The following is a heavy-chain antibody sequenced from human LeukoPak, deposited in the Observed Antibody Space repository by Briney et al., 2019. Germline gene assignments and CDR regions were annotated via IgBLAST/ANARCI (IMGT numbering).Heavy chain of an antibody. Sequence: TSETLSLTCAVYGGSFSGYSWSWIRQPPGKGLEWIGYIYHSGSTYYNPSLKSRVTISVDRSKNQFSLKLSSVTAADTAVYYCARVGYDSSGYEYYFDYWGQGTLVTVSS. D-gene: IGHD3-22*01. CDR2: IYHSGST. CDR3: ARVGYDSSGYEYYFDY. J-gene: IGHJ4*02. CDR1: GGSFSGYS. V-gene: IGHV4-30-2*01.